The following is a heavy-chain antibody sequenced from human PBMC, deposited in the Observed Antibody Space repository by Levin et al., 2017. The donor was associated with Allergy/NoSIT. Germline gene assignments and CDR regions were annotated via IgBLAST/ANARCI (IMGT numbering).Heavy chain of an antibody. CDR3: AVQPGFYIDY. CDR2: ISHAGDT. D-gene: IGHD2-2*01. CDR1: GASISSDNW. J-gene: IGHJ4*02. Sequence: RSQTLSLTCAVSGASISSDNWWSWVRQPPGKGLEWIAEISHAGDTNYSPSLKSRITISRDKSKNQFSLKLTSVTAADTAVYYCAVQPGFYIDYWGQGSLVTVSS. V-gene: IGHV4-4*02.